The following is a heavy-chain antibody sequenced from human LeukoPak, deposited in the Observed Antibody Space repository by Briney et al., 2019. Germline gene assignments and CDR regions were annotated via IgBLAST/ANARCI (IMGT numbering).Heavy chain of an antibody. Sequence: PGGSLRLSCAASGFSFSSYWMHWVRQAPGEGLVWVSRINSDGSNTNYADSVKGRFTISRDNAKNSLFLQMNSLRAEDTAVYYCARGSIWKTTVTTGYWGQGTLVTVSS. CDR1: GFSFSSYW. J-gene: IGHJ4*02. D-gene: IGHD4-17*01. CDR2: INSDGSNT. CDR3: ARGSIWKTTVTTGY. V-gene: IGHV3-74*01.